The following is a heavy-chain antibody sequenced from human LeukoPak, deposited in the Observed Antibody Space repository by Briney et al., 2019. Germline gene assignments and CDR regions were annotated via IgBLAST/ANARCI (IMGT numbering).Heavy chain of an antibody. V-gene: IGHV3-23*01. CDR2: IDSTGAYT. D-gene: IGHD1-26*01. CDR1: GFIFSNYA. J-gene: IGHJ3*02. Sequence: GGSLRLSCAASGFIFSNYAMSWVRQAPGKGLEWVSAIDSTGAYTWYADSVKGRFTISKDSSKTILYLQMNSLRAEDAAVYYCARGSFGAGVGATMDDACDIWGQGTMVTVSS. CDR3: ARGSFGAGVGATMDDACDI.